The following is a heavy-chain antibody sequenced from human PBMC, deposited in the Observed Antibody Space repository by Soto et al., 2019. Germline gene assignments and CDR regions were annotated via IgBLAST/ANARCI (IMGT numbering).Heavy chain of an antibody. D-gene: IGHD2-2*01. V-gene: IGHV1-46*03. CDR1: GYTFTSYY. CDR2: INPSGGST. Sequence: GASVKVSCKASGYTFTSYYMHWVRQAPGQGLEWMGIINPSGGSTSYAQKFQGRVTMTRDTSTSTVYMELSNLRSEDTAVYYCARVLSPVVPAASSSFHAFDIWGQGTMVTVSS. J-gene: IGHJ3*02. CDR3: ARVLSPVVPAASSSFHAFDI.